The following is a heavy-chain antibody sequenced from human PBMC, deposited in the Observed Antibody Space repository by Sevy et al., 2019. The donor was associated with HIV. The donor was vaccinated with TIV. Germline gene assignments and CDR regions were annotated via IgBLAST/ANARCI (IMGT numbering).Heavy chain of an antibody. J-gene: IGHJ4*02. V-gene: IGHV3-49*03. CDR2: IRRNSHEPYGGTT. CDR3: ARALATADTPEYYFDY. CDR1: GFTFGDYA. D-gene: IGHD5-12*01. Sequence: GGSLRLSCTSSGFTFGDYAMSWFRQAPGKGLEWVAFIRRNSHEPYGGTTEYAASVKGRFTISRDDSKSIPYLQMNSLKTEDTAVYYCARALATADTPEYYFDYWGQGILVTVSS.